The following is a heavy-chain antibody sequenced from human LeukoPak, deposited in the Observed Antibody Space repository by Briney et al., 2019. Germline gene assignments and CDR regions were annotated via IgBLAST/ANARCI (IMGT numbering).Heavy chain of an antibody. V-gene: IGHV4-61*02. CDR3: ARGFDGPNAFDI. D-gene: IGHD3-9*01. Sequence: SETLSRTCTVSGHSISSGDCYWSWIRQPAGKGLEWIGRISSSGSTNYNPSLKSRVTISVDTSKNQFSLKLSSVTAADTAVYYCARGFDGPNAFDIWGQGTMVTVSS. CDR2: ISSSGST. J-gene: IGHJ3*02. CDR1: GHSISSGDCY.